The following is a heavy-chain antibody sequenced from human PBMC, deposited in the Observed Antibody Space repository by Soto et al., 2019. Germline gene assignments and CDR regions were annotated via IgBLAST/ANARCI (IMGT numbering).Heavy chain of an antibody. CDR2: INHSGST. CDR3: ARGRRNYYDSSGYFPLAFDI. D-gene: IGHD3-22*01. J-gene: IGHJ3*02. CDR1: GGSFSGYY. Sequence: ETLSLTCTVYGGSFSGYYRSWIRQPPGKGLEWIGEINHSGSTNYNPSLKSRVTISVDTSKNQFSLKLSSVTAADTAVYYCARGRRNYYDSSGYFPLAFDIWGQGTMVTV. V-gene: IGHV4-34*01.